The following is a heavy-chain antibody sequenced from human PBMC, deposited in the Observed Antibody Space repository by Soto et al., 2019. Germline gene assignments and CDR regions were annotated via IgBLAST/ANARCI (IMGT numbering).Heavy chain of an antibody. Sequence: GESLKISCKGSGYSFTSYWIGWVRQMPGKGLEWMGIIYPGDSDTRYSPSFQGQVTISADKSISTAYLQWSSLKASDTAMYYCARLGYYDSSGYYYYYYGMDVWGQGTTVTVSS. J-gene: IGHJ6*02. V-gene: IGHV5-51*01. CDR1: GYSFTSYW. CDR3: ARLGYYDSSGYYYYYYGMDV. D-gene: IGHD3-22*01. CDR2: IYPGDSDT.